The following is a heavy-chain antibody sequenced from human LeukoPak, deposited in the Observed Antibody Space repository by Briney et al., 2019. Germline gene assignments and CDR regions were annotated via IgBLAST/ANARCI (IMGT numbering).Heavy chain of an antibody. V-gene: IGHV4-34*01. CDR1: GGYFSGSY. CDR2: INYRGNT. D-gene: IGHD4-17*01. J-gene: IGHJ4*02. Sequence: SETLSLTCAVYGGYFSGSYWNWIRQPPGKGLEWIGKINYRGNTNYKPSLWGRVTISVDTSTNQFSLKLRSVTAADTAVYFCARESPSDDYVDFVVFDSWGQGTLVTVSS. CDR3: ARESPSDDYVDFVVFDS.